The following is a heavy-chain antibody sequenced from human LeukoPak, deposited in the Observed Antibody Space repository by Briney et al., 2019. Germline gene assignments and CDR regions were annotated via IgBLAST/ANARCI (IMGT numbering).Heavy chain of an antibody. CDR3: ARRHFSSGYLSFFDY. V-gene: IGHV4-4*07. CDR2: IYTSGST. CDR1: GGSISSYY. Sequence: SETLSLTCTVSGGSISSYYWSWIRQPAGKGLEWIGRIYTSGSTNYNPSLKSRVTMSVDTSKNQFSLKLSSVTAADTAVYYCARRHFSSGYLSFFDYWGQGTLVTVSS. D-gene: IGHD3-22*01. J-gene: IGHJ4*02.